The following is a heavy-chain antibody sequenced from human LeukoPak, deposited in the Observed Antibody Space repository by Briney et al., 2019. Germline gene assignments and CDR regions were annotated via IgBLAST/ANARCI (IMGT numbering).Heavy chain of an antibody. CDR2: IIPIFGTA. J-gene: IGHJ4*02. V-gene: IGHV1-69*13. Sequence: SVKVSCKASGGTFSSYAISWVRQAPGQGLEWMGGIIPIFGTANYAQKFQGRVTITADESTSTAYMELSSLRSEDTAVYYCARGYYDYVWGSYRPPDYWGQGTLVTVSS. D-gene: IGHD3-16*02. CDR3: ARGYYDYVWGSYRPPDY. CDR1: GGTFSSYA.